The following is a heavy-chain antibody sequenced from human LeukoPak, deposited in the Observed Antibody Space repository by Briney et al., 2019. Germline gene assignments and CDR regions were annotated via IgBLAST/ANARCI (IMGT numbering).Heavy chain of an antibody. D-gene: IGHD6-19*01. CDR1: GGSISSYY. CDR2: IYYSGST. CDR3: ARVRYSSGDDAFDI. Sequence: SETLSLTCTVSGGSISSYYWSWIRQPPGKGLEWIGSIYYSGSTYYNPSLKSRVTISVDTSKNQFSLKLSSVTAADTAVYYCARVRYSSGDDAFDIWGQGTMVTVSS. J-gene: IGHJ3*02. V-gene: IGHV4-59*12.